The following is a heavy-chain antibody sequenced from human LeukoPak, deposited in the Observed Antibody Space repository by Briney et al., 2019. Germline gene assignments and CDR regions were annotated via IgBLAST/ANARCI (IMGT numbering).Heavy chain of an antibody. CDR2: ISAYNDHT. V-gene: IGHV1-18*01. CDR1: GYTFASYG. Sequence: ASVKVSCKASGYTFASYGISWVRQAPGHGLEWMGWISAYNDHTNYAQNLQDRVTMTTDTSTSTAFMELRSLRPDDTAVYYCARDMVRGVIDYWGQGTLVTVSS. J-gene: IGHJ4*02. CDR3: ARDMVRGVIDY. D-gene: IGHD3-10*01.